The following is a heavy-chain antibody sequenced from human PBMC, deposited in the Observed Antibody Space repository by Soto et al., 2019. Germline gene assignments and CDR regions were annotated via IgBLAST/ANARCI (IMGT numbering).Heavy chain of an antibody. J-gene: IGHJ4*02. CDR2: INHSGSS. CDR1: GGSLSGYY. CDR3: ATSYGNAWYTY. Sequence: PSETLSLTCAVYGGSLSGYYWSWIRQPPGKGLEWIGEINHSGSSNYNPSLKSRVTISLDTSNNQFTLKLTSVTVADTAVYYCATSYGNAWYTYWGQGTQVTVSS. V-gene: IGHV4-34*01. D-gene: IGHD6-13*01.